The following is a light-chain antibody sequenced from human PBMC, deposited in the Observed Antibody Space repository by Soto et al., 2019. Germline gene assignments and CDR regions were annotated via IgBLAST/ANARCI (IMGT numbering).Light chain of an antibody. CDR1: SSDVGSYNY. CDR2: DVS. V-gene: IGLV2-14*03. CDR3: NSYTSSSTLV. J-gene: IGLJ1*01. Sequence: HSALTQPASVSGSPGQSITISCTGTSSDVGSYNYVSWYQQHPGKAPKLMIYDVSNRPSGVSNRFSGSKSGNTASLTISGLQAEDEAEYYCNSYTSSSTLVFGTGTKVTVL.